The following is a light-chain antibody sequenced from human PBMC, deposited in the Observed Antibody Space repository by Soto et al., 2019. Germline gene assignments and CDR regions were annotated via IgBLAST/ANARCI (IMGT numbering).Light chain of an antibody. CDR2: RAS. Sequence: EILLTQSPGTLSLSPGERATLSCRASQSVSSNYLAWYQQKPGQAPKVLIYRASIRATGIPDRFTGSGSGTDFTLTISRLEPEDFAVYYCQQRSSWITFGGGTKVDIK. V-gene: IGKV3-20*01. CDR1: QSVSSNY. J-gene: IGKJ4*02. CDR3: QQRSSWIT.